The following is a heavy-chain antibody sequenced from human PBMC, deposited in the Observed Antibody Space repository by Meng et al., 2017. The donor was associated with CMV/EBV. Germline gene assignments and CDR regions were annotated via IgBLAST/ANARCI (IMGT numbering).Heavy chain of an antibody. CDR3: ATTASSGYYYYFNY. D-gene: IGHD3-22*01. CDR2: IYSGGST. CDR1: GFTVSSNY. V-gene: IGHV3-53*01. Sequence: GESLMISCAASGFTVSSNYMSWVRQAPGKGLEWVSVIYSGGSTYYADSVKGRFTISRDNSKNTLYLQMNSLRAEDTAVYYCATTASSGYYYYFNYWGQGTLVTVSS. J-gene: IGHJ4*02.